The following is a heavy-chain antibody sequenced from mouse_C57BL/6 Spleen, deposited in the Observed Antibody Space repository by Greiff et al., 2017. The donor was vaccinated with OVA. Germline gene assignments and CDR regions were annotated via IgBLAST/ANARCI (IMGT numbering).Heavy chain of an antibody. J-gene: IGHJ2*01. CDR3: ARTGSSGYFDY. CDR2: IDPSDSYT. D-gene: IGHD3-2*02. CDR1: GYTFTSYW. Sequence: VQLQQSGAELVMPGASVKLSCKASGYTFTSYWMHWVKQRPGQGLEWIGEIDPSDSYTNYNQKFKGKSTLTVDKSSSTAYMQLSSLTSEDSAVYYCARTGSSGYFDYWSQGTTLTVSS. V-gene: IGHV1-69*01.